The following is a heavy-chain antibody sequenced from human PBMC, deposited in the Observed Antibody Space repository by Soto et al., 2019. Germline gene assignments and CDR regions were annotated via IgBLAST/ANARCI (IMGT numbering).Heavy chain of an antibody. Sequence: PSETLSLTCGCYGGSVYGFYCSWLRNPPGTGLEWIGESNHSGSTNCNPSLKSRVNISVHTSKNQFSLKVSSVTAADTVVYYCARASKGGIVVVVAASRHYFDYWGQGTLVTVS. CDR2: SNHSGST. CDR1: GGSVYGFY. J-gene: IGHJ4*02. D-gene: IGHD2-15*01. V-gene: IGHV4-34*01. CDR3: ARASKGGIVVVVAASRHYFDY.